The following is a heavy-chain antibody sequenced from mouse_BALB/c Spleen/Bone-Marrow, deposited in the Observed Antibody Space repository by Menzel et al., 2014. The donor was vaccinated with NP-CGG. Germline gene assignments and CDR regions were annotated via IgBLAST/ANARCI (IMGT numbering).Heavy chain of an antibody. CDR3: SEGWFAY. CDR1: GDTFTDNE. V-gene: IGHV1-15*01. CDR2: IDPETGDT. J-gene: IGHJ3*01. Sequence: VQLQQSGAELVRPGASVTLSCKASGDTFTDNEMHWVKQTPMHGLEWIGTIDPETGDTKYNQKFKGKATLTADKSSILACMELRSLTSDDSAIYHSSEGWFAYWGQGTLVTVSA.